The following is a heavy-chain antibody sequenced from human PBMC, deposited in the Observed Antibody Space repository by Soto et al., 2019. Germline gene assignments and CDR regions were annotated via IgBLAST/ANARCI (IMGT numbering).Heavy chain of an antibody. V-gene: IGHV4-4*07. CDR3: AREGSYSAYNFAHGIQLWSFDF. J-gene: IGHJ4*02. D-gene: IGHD5-12*01. CDR1: GGSINTFY. Sequence: SETLSLTCTVSGGSINTFYWSWVRQPAGKGLEWIGRIFSSGSTSFNPSLESRVAMSVDTSKNHFSLNLSSVTAADVAVYYCAREGSYSAYNFAHGIQLWSFDFWGQGALVTVSS. CDR2: IFSSGST.